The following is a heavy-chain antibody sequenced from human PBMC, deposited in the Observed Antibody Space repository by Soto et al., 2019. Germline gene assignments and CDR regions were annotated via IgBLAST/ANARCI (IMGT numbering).Heavy chain of an antibody. CDR1: GFTFSSYS. CDR2: ITNRRSYK. CDR3: AKDHQEILTGPHYYMDV. D-gene: IGHD3-9*01. Sequence: GGTLRLSCAASGFTFSSYSMHWVRQAPGKGLEWVAVITNRRSYKYYADSVKGRFTISRDNSKNTLYLQMNSLRAENTAVYYWAKDHQEILTGPHYYMDVWGKGTTVTVSS. J-gene: IGHJ6*03. V-gene: IGHV3-30*18.